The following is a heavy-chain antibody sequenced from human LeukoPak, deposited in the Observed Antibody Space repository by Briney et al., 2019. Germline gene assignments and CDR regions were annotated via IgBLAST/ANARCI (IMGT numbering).Heavy chain of an antibody. V-gene: IGHV1-46*01. CDR3: AIPTVAGTFDY. J-gene: IGHJ4*02. CDR1: GYTFTSYY. D-gene: IGHD6-19*01. Sequence: GASVKVSCKASGYTFTSYYMHWVRQAPGQGLEWMGIINPSGGSTSYAQKFQGRVTMTRDMSTSTVYMELSSLRSEDTAVYYCAIPTVAGTFDYWGQGTLVTVTS. CDR2: INPSGGST.